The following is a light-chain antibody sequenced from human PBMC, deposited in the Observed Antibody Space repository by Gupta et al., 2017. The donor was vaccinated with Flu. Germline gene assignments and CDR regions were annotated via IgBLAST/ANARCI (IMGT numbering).Light chain of an antibody. CDR2: EVY. CDR3: SSDSATNILL. CDR1: RGDIGSYNY. V-gene: IGLV2-14*01. J-gene: IGLJ2*01. Sequence: WITISWTGTRGDIGSYNYVSCDQPSSAQLPNCIFYEVYSRPAGVAGRFSASKSGTTASLIISGREEEDAADYYCSSDSATNILLFGGGTRLTVL.